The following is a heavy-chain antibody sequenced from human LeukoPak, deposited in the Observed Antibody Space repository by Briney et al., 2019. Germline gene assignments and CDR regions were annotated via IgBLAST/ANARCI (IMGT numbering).Heavy chain of an antibody. CDR2: IYPGDSDT. J-gene: IGHJ4*02. D-gene: IGHD1-7*01. V-gene: IGHV5-51*01. CDR3: ARQELWRPLRY. Sequence: GESLKISCKGSGYSFTNYWIAWVRQMPGKGLEWMGIIYPGDSDTRYSPSFQGQVTISADKAISTAYLQWNSLKASDTAMYYCARQELWRPLRYWGQGTLVTVSS. CDR1: GYSFTNYW.